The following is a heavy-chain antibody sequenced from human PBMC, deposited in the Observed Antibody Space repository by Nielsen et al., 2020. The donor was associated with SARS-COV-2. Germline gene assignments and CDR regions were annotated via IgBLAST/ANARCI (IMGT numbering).Heavy chain of an antibody. CDR3: AKTGDYFVVVPAATLDV. Sequence: GGSLRLSCAASGFTFSSYWMSWVRQAPGKGLEWVANIKQDGSEKYYVDSVKGRFTISRDNAKNSLYLQMNSLRAEDTAVYYCAKTGDYFVVVPAATLDVWGQGTTVTVSS. V-gene: IGHV3-7*05. J-gene: IGHJ6*02. D-gene: IGHD2-2*01. CDR2: IKQDGSEK. CDR1: GFTFSSYW.